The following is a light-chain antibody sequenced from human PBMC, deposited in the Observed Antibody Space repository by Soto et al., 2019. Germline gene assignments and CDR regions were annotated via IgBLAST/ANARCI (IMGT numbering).Light chain of an antibody. CDR3: GTWDDSLVSYV. V-gene: IGLV1-51*01. CDR1: SPNIGGNY. J-gene: IGLJ1*01. Sequence: QAVVTQPPSVSAAPGQRGIISCSGSSPNIGGNYVSWYQHLPGTAPKLVVYDNDRRPSEVPGRFSGSKSGTSATLVITGLQAGDEAAYYCGTWDDSLVSYVFGAGTKVTVL. CDR2: DND.